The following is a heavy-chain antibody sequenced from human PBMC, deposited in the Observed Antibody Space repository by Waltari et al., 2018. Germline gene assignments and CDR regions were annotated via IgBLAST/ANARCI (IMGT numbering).Heavy chain of an antibody. CDR2: ISYDGSNK. Sequence: QVQLVESGGGVVQPGRSLRLSCAASGFTFSSYGMHWVRQAPGKGLEWVAVISYDGSNKYYADSVKGRFTISRDNSKNTLYLQMNSLRAEDTAVYYCAKAHRPGGYYFDYWGQGTLVTVSS. CDR3: AKAHRPGGYYFDY. D-gene: IGHD3-10*01. J-gene: IGHJ4*02. V-gene: IGHV3-30*18. CDR1: GFTFSSYG.